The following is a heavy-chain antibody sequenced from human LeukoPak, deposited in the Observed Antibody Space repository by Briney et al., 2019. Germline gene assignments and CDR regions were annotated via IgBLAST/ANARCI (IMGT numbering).Heavy chain of an antibody. V-gene: IGHV3-48*04. Sequence: GGSLRLSCAASGFTFSSYSLNWVRQAPGKGLEWVSFISSSSITIYYADSVKGRFTTSRDNAEKSLYLQMNSLRAEDTAVYYCARDRGGSYSAIDYWGQGTLVTVSS. D-gene: IGHD2-15*01. CDR2: ISSSSITI. J-gene: IGHJ4*02. CDR3: ARDRGGSYSAIDY. CDR1: GFTFSSYS.